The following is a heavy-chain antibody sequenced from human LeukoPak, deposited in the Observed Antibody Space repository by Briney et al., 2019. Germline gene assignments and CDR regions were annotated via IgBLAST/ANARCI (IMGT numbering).Heavy chain of an antibody. J-gene: IGHJ4*02. V-gene: IGHV4-39*01. Sequence: SETLSLTCTVSGGSISSSSYYWGWIRQPPGKGLEWIGSIYYSGSTYYNPSLKSRVTISVDTSKNQFSLKLSSVTAADTAAYYCARLDYGDYSAFDYWGQGTLVTVSS. CDR3: ARLDYGDYSAFDY. CDR1: GGSISSSSYY. CDR2: IYYSGST. D-gene: IGHD4-17*01.